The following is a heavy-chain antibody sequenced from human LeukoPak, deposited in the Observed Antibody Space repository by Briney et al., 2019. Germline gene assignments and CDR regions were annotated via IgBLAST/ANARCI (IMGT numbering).Heavy chain of an antibody. CDR3: ARDPLLRFLAWFDP. Sequence: ASVKVSCKASGGTFSSYAISWVRQAPGQGLEWMGGIIPIFGTANYAQKFQGRVTITADESTSTAYMELRSLRSDDTAVYYCARDPLLRFLAWFDPWGQGTLVTVSS. CDR1: GGTFSSYA. D-gene: IGHD3-3*01. CDR2: IIPIFGTA. J-gene: IGHJ5*02. V-gene: IGHV1-69*13.